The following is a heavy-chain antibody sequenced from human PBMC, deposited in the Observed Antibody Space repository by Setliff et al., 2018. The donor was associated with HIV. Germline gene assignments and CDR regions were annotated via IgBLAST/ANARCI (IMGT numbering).Heavy chain of an antibody. J-gene: IGHJ5*02. CDR1: GGSISSSSYY. D-gene: IGHD1-1*01. CDR2: IHASGRT. Sequence: SETLSLTCTVSGGSISSSSYYWNWIRQPPGRGLEWIGYIHASGRTKYNPSLKSRLTILVDTSKKQFSLRLTSVTAADTAVYYCSRAAYDAVDWLDPWGQGTLVTVSS. CDR3: SRAAYDAVDWLDP. V-gene: IGHV4-61*05.